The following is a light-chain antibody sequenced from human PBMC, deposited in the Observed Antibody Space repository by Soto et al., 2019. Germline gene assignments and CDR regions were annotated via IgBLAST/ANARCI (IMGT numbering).Light chain of an antibody. Sequence: DIQMTQSPSSLSASVGDRVTITCRASQNMINYVNWFQQKPGKAPTLLISSASSLQSGVPSRFSGSGSGTDFTLTISSLQPEDFATYYCQQSYITPLTFGGGTKVEIK. V-gene: IGKV1-39*01. CDR1: QNMINY. CDR2: SAS. J-gene: IGKJ4*01. CDR3: QQSYITPLT.